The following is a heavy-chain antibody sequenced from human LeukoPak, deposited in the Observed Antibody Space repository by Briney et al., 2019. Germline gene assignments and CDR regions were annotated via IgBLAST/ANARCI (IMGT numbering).Heavy chain of an antibody. CDR3: ARAWAAAGN. CDR2: ISSNEGST. J-gene: IGHJ4*02. D-gene: IGHD6-13*01. Sequence: GGSLRLSCAASGFTFSSYAMHWVRQAPGKGLEYVSAISSNEGSTYYANSVKGRFTISRDNSKNTLYLQMGSLRAEDMAVYYCARAWAAAGNWGQGTLVTVSS. CDR1: GFTFSSYA. V-gene: IGHV3-64*01.